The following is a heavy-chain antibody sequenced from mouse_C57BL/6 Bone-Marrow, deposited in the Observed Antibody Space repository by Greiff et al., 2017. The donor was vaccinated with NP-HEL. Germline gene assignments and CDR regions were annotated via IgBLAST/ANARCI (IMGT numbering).Heavy chain of an antibody. Sequence: DVHLVESGGGLVQPGGSMKLSCVASGFTFSNYWMNWVRQSPEKGLEWVAQIRLKSDNYATHYAESVKGRFTISRDDSKSSVYLQMNNLRAEDTGIYYCTAYSCYAMDYWGQGTSVTVSS. D-gene: IGHD2-12*01. CDR2: IRLKSDNYAT. CDR1: GFTFSNYW. CDR3: TAYSCYAMDY. J-gene: IGHJ4*01. V-gene: IGHV6-3*01.